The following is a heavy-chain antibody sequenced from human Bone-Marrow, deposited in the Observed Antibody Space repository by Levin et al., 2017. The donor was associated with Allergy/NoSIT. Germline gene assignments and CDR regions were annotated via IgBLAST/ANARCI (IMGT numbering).Heavy chain of an antibody. CDR1: GYSISSGYY. J-gene: IGHJ4*02. D-gene: IGHD3-9*01. CDR3: ARGFDILTGRIFDY. Sequence: SETLSLTCTVSGYSISSGYYWGWIRQPPGKGLEWIGSIYHSGSTYYNPSLKSRVTISVDTSKNQFSLKLSSVTAADTAVYYCARGFDILTGRIFDYWGQGTLVTVSS. V-gene: IGHV4-38-2*02. CDR2: IYHSGST.